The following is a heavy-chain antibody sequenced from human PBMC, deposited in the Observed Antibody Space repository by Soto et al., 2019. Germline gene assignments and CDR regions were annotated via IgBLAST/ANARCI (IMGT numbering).Heavy chain of an antibody. Sequence: PGGSLRLSCAASGFTFSSYAMSWVRQAPGKGLEWGSSISASGDSTHNADSVKGRFAISRDKSKTTLDLQLNSLTADDTAVYYCAKGGLYNSSWYEGYWGQGP. CDR1: GFTFSSYA. CDR2: ISASGDST. J-gene: IGHJ4*02. V-gene: IGHV3-23*01. D-gene: IGHD6-13*01. CDR3: AKGGLYNSSWYEGY.